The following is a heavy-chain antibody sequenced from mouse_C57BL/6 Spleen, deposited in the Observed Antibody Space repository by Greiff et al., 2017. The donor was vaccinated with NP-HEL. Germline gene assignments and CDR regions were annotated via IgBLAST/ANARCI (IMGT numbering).Heavy chain of an antibody. D-gene: IGHD2-3*01. J-gene: IGHJ3*01. V-gene: IGHV1-82*01. CDR3: ARSYDGYYEAY. Sequence: VQLQQSGPELVKPGASVKISCKASGYAFSSSWMNWVKQRPGKGLEWIGRIYPGDGDTNYNGKFKGKATLTADKASSTAYMQHSSLTSEDSAVYFCARSYDGYYEAYWGQGTLVTVSA. CDR2: IYPGDGDT. CDR1: GYAFSSSW.